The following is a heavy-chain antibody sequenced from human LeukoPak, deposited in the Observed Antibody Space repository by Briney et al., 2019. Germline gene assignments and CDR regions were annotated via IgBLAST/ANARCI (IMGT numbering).Heavy chain of an antibody. Sequence: GGSLRLSCAASGFTVSSSYMGWVRQAPGKGLEWVSVIYSGGSTYYADSVKGRFTISRDNSKNTLYLQMNSLRAEDTAVYYCARDALYGYSSSWSDYWGQGTLVTVSS. CDR2: IYSGGST. CDR3: ARDALYGYSSSWSDY. D-gene: IGHD6-13*01. J-gene: IGHJ4*02. CDR1: GFTVSSSY. V-gene: IGHV3-66*01.